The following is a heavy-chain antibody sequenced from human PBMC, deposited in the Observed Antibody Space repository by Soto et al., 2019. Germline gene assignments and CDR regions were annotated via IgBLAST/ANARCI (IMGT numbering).Heavy chain of an antibody. CDR3: ARDNPSFLGANAIDI. CDR1: GDSVSSGGSY. CDR2: IYDSGRA. D-gene: IGHD2-21*01. V-gene: IGHV4-31*03. J-gene: IGHJ3*02. Sequence: PSETLSLTCSVSGDSVSSGGSYWSWVRQHPGRGLEWIGFIYDSGRAYYNPSLKSRVIVSVDTSQNQFSLKLSSVTAADTAVYYCARDNPSFLGANAIDIWGPGRMVTVSS.